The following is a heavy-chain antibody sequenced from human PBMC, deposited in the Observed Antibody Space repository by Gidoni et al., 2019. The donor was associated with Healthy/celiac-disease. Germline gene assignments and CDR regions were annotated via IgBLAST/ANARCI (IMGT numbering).Heavy chain of an antibody. CDR3: ATPPAAADYYYGMDV. CDR1: GFTFCSYS. CDR2: ISSSSSYI. J-gene: IGHJ6*02. Sequence: EVQLVESGGGLVKPGGSRRLSCAASGFTFCSYSMNWVRKAPGKGLEWVISISSSSSYIYYADSVKGRFTSFRDNAKNSLYLQMNSLRAEDTAVYYCATPPAAADYYYGMDVWGQGTTVTVSS. V-gene: IGHV3-21*01. D-gene: IGHD2-2*01.